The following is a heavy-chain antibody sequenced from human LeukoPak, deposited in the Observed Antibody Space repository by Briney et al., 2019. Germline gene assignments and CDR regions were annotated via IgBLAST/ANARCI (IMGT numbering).Heavy chain of an antibody. J-gene: IGHJ4*02. V-gene: IGHV3-53*01. CDR1: GFTVSSNY. D-gene: IGHD6-19*01. CDR2: IYSGGST. Sequence: GGSLRLSCAASGFTVSSNYMSWVRQAPGKGLEWVSVIYSGGSTYYADSVKGRFTISRDNSKNTLYLQMNSLRAEDTALYYCATSSGWYPKYFDYWGQGTLVTVSS. CDR3: ATSSGWYPKYFDY.